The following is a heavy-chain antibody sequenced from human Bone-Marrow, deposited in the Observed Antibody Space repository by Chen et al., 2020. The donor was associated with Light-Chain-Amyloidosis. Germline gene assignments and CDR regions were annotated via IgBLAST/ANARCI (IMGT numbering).Heavy chain of an antibody. CDR3: ARVSIVVVVAATPYWYFDL. V-gene: IGHV4-59*01. D-gene: IGHD2-15*01. J-gene: IGHJ2*01. CDR1: GGSISSYY. CDR2: IYYSGST. Sequence: QVQLQESGPGLVKPSETLFLTCTVSGGSISSYYWSWIRQPPGKGLEWIGYIYYSGSTNYNPSLKSRVTISVDTSKNQFSLKLSSVTAADTAVYYCARVSIVVVVAATPYWYFDLWGRGTLVTVSS.